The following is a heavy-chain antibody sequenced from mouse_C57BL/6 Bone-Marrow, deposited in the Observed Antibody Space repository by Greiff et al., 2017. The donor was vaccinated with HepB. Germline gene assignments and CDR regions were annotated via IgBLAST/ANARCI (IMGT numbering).Heavy chain of an antibody. D-gene: IGHD1-1*01. Sequence: EVKLVESGPELVKPGASVKIPCKASGYTFTDYNMDWVKQSHGKSLEWIGDINPNNGGTIYNQKFKGKATLTVDKSSSTAYMELRSLTSEDTAVYYCARGLLRYNYAMDYWGQGTSVTVSS. V-gene: IGHV1-18*01. J-gene: IGHJ4*01. CDR3: ARGLLRYNYAMDY. CDR1: GYTFTDYN. CDR2: INPNNGGT.